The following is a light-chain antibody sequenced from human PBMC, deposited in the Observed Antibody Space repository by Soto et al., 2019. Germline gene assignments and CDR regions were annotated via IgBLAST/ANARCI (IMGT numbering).Light chain of an antibody. V-gene: IGKV3-20*01. CDR1: QSVSSSY. Sequence: EIVLTQSPGTLSLSPGQRATLSCRVSQSVSSSYLAWYRQKPGQAPRLLIYVTSSRATGIPDRFSGGGSATDFALTISSIEPEDFAEYYRQQYGRTLGQGTKVEIK. J-gene: IGKJ1*01. CDR2: VTS. CDR3: QQYGRT.